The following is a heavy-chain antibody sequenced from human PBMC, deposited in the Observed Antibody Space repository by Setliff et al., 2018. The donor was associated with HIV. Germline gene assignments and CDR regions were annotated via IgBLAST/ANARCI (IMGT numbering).Heavy chain of an antibody. V-gene: IGHV4-4*02. Sequence: SETLSLTCAVSGASARSPTWWSWVRQAPGKGLEWVGEVFHSGSTNYNPSLKSRLTISVDKSKEQLSLRLTSVTAADTALYYCARGGGYYKLDYWGRGTLVTVSS. D-gene: IGHD3-10*01. J-gene: IGHJ4*02. CDR3: ARGGGYYKLDY. CDR2: VFHSGST. CDR1: GASARSPTW.